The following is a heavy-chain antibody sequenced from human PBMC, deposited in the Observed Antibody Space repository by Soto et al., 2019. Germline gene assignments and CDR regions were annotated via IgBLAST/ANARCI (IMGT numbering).Heavy chain of an antibody. D-gene: IGHD1-26*01. CDR2: IYPGDSDT. V-gene: IGHV5-51*01. Sequence: EESLKISCKGSGYSFTSYWIGWVRQMPGKGLEWMGIIYPGDSDTRYSPSFQGQVTISADKSISTAYLQWSSLKASDAAMYYCARHIGGKDSTSLFWDQRLLGTVST. J-gene: IGHJ4*02. CDR1: GYSFTSYW. CDR3: ARHIGGKDSTSLF.